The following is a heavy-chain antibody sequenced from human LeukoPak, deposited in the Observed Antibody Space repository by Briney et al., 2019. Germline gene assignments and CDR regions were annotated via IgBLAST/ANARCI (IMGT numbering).Heavy chain of an antibody. J-gene: IGHJ4*02. Sequence: PGGSLTLSCAASGFTFSSYAVSWVRQAPGQGLQWASGITGDGFITSYADSVKGRFTISRDNSKTTLFLQMNSLRDEDTAVYYCARPYDSSGDYPGDCWGQGTLVTVSS. CDR1: GFTFSSYA. V-gene: IGHV3-23*01. D-gene: IGHD3-22*01. CDR2: ITGDGFIT. CDR3: ARPYDSSGDYPGDC.